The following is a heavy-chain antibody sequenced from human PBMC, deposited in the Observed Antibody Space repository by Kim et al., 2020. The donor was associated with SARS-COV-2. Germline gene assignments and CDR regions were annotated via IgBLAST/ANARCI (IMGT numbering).Heavy chain of an antibody. CDR2: VYGSGST. CDR3: ARYLRSNNFYLDV. V-gene: IGHV4-59*01. J-gene: IGHJ6*02. Sequence: SETLSLTCTVSGDTITNYYWSWIRQSPGKGLEWIGYVYGSGSTHYNPSLSTRVSMSVDPSKGQFSLNLNSVTAADTGVYYCARYLRSNNFYLDVCGQGTTVTVSS. D-gene: IGHD2-21*02. CDR1: GDTITNYY.